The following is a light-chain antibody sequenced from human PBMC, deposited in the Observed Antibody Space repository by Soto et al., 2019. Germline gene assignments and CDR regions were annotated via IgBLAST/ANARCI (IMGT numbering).Light chain of an antibody. CDR3: QQYNNWPPYT. V-gene: IGKV3-15*01. Sequence: EIVMTQSPATLSVSPGERATLSCRASQSVSSNFAWYQQKPGQAPRLLIYGASTRATGIPARFSGSGSGTEFTLTISSLQADDFALYYCQQYNNWPPYTFGQGTKLEIK. CDR1: QSVSSN. J-gene: IGKJ2*01. CDR2: GAS.